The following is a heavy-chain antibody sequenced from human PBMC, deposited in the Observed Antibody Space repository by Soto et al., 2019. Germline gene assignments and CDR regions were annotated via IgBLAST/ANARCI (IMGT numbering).Heavy chain of an antibody. D-gene: IGHD4-17*01. CDR2: IYYSGST. Sequence: SETLSLTCTVSGGSISSYYWSWIRQPPGKGLEWIGYIYYSGSTNYNPSLKSRVTISVDTSKNQFSLKLSSVTAADTAVYYCARQFDYGGSDAFDIWGQGTMVTVSS. CDR3: ARQFDYGGSDAFDI. CDR1: GGSISSYY. J-gene: IGHJ3*02. V-gene: IGHV4-59*08.